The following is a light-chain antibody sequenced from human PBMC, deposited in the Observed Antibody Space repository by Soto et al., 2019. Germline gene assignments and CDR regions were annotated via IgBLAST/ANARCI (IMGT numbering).Light chain of an antibody. CDR2: DAS. V-gene: IGKV1-33*01. CDR3: QQYNSTLS. CDR1: HDVSRN. Sequence: DIQMTQSPSSLSASVGDRVTIACQSSHDVSRNLNWFQQKPGEAPKLLIYDASNLERGVPSRFSASGSGTDFTFTISSLQPEDVVTYYCQQYNSTLSFGGGTEIEIK. J-gene: IGKJ4*01.